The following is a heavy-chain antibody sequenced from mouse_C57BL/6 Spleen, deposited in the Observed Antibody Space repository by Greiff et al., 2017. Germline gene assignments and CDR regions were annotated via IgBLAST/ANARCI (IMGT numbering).Heavy chain of an antibody. D-gene: IGHD1-1*01. CDR3: TTWITTVVATGYCDV. CDR1: GFNIKDYY. CDR2: IDPEDGDT. J-gene: IGHJ1*03. Sequence: VQLKQSGAELVRPGASVKLSCTASGFNIKDYYMHWVKQRPEQGLEWIGRIDPEDGDTEYAPKFQGKATMTADTSSNTAYLQLSSLTSEDTAVYYCTTWITTVVATGYCDVWGTGTTVTVSS. V-gene: IGHV14-1*01.